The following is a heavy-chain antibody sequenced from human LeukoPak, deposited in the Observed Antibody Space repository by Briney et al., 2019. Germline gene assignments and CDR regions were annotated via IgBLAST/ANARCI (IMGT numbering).Heavy chain of an antibody. Sequence: GESLKISCKVSGYSFPSYWITWVRQMPGKGLEWMGIIYLGDSDTRYSPSFQGQVTISADKSISTAYLQWSSLKASDTAIYYCARHPSYTSGWPLDYWGQGTLVTVSS. CDR2: IYLGDSDT. D-gene: IGHD6-19*01. J-gene: IGHJ4*02. V-gene: IGHV5-51*01. CDR3: ARHPSYTSGWPLDY. CDR1: GYSFPSYW.